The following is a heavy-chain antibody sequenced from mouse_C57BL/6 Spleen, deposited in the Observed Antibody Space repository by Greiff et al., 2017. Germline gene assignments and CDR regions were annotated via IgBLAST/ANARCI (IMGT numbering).Heavy chain of an antibody. CDR1: GFSLTSYG. Sequence: VKLVESGPGLVQPSQSLSITCTVSGFSLTSYGVHWVRQSPGKGLEWLGVIWSGGSTDYNAAFISRLSISKDNSKSQVFFKMNSLQADDTAIYYCAGYDYDHYYAMDYWGQGTSVTVSS. J-gene: IGHJ4*01. CDR3: AGYDYDHYYAMDY. V-gene: IGHV2-2*01. D-gene: IGHD2-4*01. CDR2: IWSGGST.